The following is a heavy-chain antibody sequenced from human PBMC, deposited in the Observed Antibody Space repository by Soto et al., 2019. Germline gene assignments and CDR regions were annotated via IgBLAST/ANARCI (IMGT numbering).Heavy chain of an antibody. D-gene: IGHD2-15*01. CDR1: GYTFTSYG. V-gene: IGHV1-18*01. CDR2: ISAYNGNT. J-gene: IGHJ5*02. Sequence: ASVKVSCKASGYTFTSYGISWVRQAPGQGLEWMGWISAYNGNTNYAQKLQGRVTMTTDTSTSTAYMELRSLRSDDTAVYYCARDRRVGVVAATWDNWFDPWGQGTLVTVSS. CDR3: ARDRRVGVVAATWDNWFDP.